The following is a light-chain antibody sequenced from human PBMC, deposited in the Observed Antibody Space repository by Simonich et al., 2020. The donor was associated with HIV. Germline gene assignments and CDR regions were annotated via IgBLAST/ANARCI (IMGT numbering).Light chain of an antibody. CDR2: GAS. Sequence: EIVMTQSPATLSVSPGERATLSCRASQSVSSNLAWYQQKPGLAPRLLISGASTRATGIPARFSGSGSGTEFTLTISSLQSEDFAVYYCQQYNNWPYTFGQGTKLEIK. V-gene: IGKV3-15*01. CDR3: QQYNNWPYT. CDR1: QSVSSN. J-gene: IGKJ2*01.